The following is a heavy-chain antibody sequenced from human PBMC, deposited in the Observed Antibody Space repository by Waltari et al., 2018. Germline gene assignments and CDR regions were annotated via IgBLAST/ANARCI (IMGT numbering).Heavy chain of an antibody. CDR2: ISYDGSNK. D-gene: IGHD3-16*01. Sequence: QVQLVESGGGVVQPGRSLRLSCAASGFTFSSYAMHWVRPAPGKGLEWVAVISYDGSNKYYADSVKGRFTISRDNSKNTLYLQMNSLRAEDTAVYYCARDRDMITFGGGDAFDIWGQGTMVTVSS. J-gene: IGHJ3*02. CDR1: GFTFSSYA. CDR3: ARDRDMITFGGGDAFDI. V-gene: IGHV3-30*01.